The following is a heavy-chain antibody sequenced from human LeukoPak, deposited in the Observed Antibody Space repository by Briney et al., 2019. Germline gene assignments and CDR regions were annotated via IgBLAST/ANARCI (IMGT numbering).Heavy chain of an antibody. J-gene: IGHJ4*02. CDR2: IYTSGST. D-gene: IGHD4-17*01. CDR1: GGSISSGSYY. Sequence: SQTLSLTCTVSGGSISSGSYYWSWIRQPAGKGLEWIGRIYTSGSTNYNPSLKSRVTISVDTSKNQFSLKLSSVTAADTAVYYCASGRTVTTPCDYWGQGTLVTVSS. CDR3: ASGRTVTTPCDY. V-gene: IGHV4-61*02.